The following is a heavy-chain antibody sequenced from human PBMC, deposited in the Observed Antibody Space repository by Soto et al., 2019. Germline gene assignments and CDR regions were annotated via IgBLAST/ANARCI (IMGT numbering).Heavy chain of an antibody. J-gene: IGHJ6*02. Sequence: QVQLVQSGAEVKKPGSSVKVSCKASGGTFSSYAISWVRQAPGQGREWMGGIIPIFGTANYAQKFQGRVTITADESTSTAYMELSSLRSEDTAVYYCARGLVGASIVGGRYYGMDVWGQGTTVTVSS. CDR3: ARGLVGASIVGGRYYGMDV. CDR2: IIPIFGTA. V-gene: IGHV1-69*01. D-gene: IGHD1-26*01. CDR1: GGTFSSYA.